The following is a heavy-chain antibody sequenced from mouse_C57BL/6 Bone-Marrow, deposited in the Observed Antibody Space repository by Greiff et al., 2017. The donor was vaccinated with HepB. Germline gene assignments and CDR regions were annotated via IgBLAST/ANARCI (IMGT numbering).Heavy chain of an antibody. CDR2: IDPSDSYT. D-gene: IGHD1-1*01. CDR1: GYTFTSYW. CDR3: ARPDYYGRSYFDY. J-gene: IGHJ2*01. V-gene: IGHV1-59*01. Sequence: QVHVKQPGAELVRPGTSVKLSCKASGYTFTSYWMHWVKQRPGQGLEWIGVIDPSDSYTNYNQKFKGKATLTVDTSYSTAYMQLSSLTSEDSAVYYCARPDYYGRSYFDYWGQGTTLTVSS.